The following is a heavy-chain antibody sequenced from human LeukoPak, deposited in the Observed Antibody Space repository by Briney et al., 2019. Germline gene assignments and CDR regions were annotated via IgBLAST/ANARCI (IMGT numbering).Heavy chain of an antibody. J-gene: IGHJ4*02. D-gene: IGHD2-2*01. CDR1: GGSVSSGSYY. Sequence: SETLSLTCTVSGGSVSSGSYYWSWIGQPPGKGLGWIGYIYYSGSTNYNPSLKSRVTISVDTSKNQFSLKLSSVTAADTAVYYCAREDGTRFDYWGQGTLVTVSS. CDR2: IYYSGST. V-gene: IGHV4-61*01. CDR3: AREDGTRFDY.